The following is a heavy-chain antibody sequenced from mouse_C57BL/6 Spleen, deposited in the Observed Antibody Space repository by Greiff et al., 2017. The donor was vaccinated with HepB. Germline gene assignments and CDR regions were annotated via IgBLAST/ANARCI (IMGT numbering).Heavy chain of an antibody. CDR3: ARTDYYGSSSAWFAY. V-gene: IGHV1-85*01. CDR1: GYTFTSYD. CDR2: IYPRDGST. D-gene: IGHD1-1*01. J-gene: IGHJ3*01. Sequence: QVQLQQSGPELVKPGASVKLSCKASGYTFTSYDINWVKQRPGQGLEWIGWIYPRDGSTKYNEKFKGKATLTVDTSSSTAYMELHSLTSEDSAVYFCARTDYYGSSSAWFAYWGQGTLVTVSA.